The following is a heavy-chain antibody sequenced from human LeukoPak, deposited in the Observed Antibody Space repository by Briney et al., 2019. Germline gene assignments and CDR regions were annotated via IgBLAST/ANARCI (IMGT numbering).Heavy chain of an antibody. CDR3: ARTRYSSSPDY. CDR1: GFTFTGSA. D-gene: IGHD6-13*01. J-gene: IGHJ4*02. Sequence: SVKVSCKASGFTFTGSAVQWVRQARGQRLEWIGWIVVGSGYINYAQKFQERVTITRDMSTSTAYMELSSLRSEDTAVYYCARTRYSSSPDYWGQGTLVTVSS. V-gene: IGHV1-58*01. CDR2: IVVGSGYI.